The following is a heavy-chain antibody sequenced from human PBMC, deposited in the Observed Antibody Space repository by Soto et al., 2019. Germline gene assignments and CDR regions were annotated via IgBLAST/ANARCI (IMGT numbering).Heavy chain of an antibody. J-gene: IGHJ3*02. CDR3: ARFRKSLYYDILTGYGPGAFDI. D-gene: IGHD3-9*01. Sequence: SETLSLTCTVSGGSITSSEYYWAWIRQPPGKGLQFVGTIYYSGSSYSNPSLKSRLSMSVDTSKNQFSLTMKSVTAADTAVYYCARFRKSLYYDILTGYGPGAFDIWGQGTMVTVSS. V-gene: IGHV4-39*01. CDR2: IYYSGSS. CDR1: GGSITSSEYY.